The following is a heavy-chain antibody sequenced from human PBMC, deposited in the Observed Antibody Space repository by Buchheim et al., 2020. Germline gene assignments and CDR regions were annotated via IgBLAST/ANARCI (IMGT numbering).Heavy chain of an antibody. Sequence: EVQLVQSGAEVKKPGDSLKISCQVSGYSFTSFWIGWVRQMPGRGLEWMGIIFPGDSDTKYSPSFQGHVTISVDKSLKTAYLQWNSLKPSDTAMYYCARLVSYLDYWGQGTL. CDR1: GYSFTSFW. V-gene: IGHV5-51*03. J-gene: IGHJ4*02. D-gene: IGHD3-9*01. CDR3: ARLVSYLDY. CDR2: IFPGDSDT.